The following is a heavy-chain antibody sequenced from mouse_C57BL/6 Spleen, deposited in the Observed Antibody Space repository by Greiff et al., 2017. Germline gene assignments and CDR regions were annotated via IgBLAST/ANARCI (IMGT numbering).Heavy chain of an antibody. CDR3: ARSPGGGALDY. CDR1: GYTFTSYW. J-gene: IGHJ4*01. Sequence: QVQLQQPGAELVMPGASVKLSCKASGYTFTSYWMHWVKQRPGQGLEWIGEIDPSDSYTNYNQKFKGKSTLTVDKSSSTAYIQLSSRKSEGSAGYYWARSPGGGALDYWGQGTSVTVSS. CDR2: IDPSDSYT. V-gene: IGHV1-69*01.